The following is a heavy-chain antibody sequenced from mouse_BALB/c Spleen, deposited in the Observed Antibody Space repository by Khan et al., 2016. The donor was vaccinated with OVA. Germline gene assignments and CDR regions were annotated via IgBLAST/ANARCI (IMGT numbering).Heavy chain of an antibody. CDR2: ISYSGST. J-gene: IGHJ3*01. V-gene: IGHV3-2*02. CDR1: GYSITSDYA. CDR3: AMGRTY. Sequence: EVQLVESGPGLVKPSQSLSLTCTVTGYSITSDYAWNWIRQFPGNKLEWMGYISYSGSTSYNPSLKSRFSISRDTSKNQFFLQLNSVTTEETATYYCAMGRTYWGQGTLVTVSA. D-gene: IGHD4-1*01.